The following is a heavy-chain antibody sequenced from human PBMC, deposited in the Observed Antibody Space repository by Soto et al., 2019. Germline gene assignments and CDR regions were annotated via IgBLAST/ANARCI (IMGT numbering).Heavy chain of an antibody. Sequence: QVQLVESGGGVVEPGRSLRLSCAASGFTFSSFAMHWVRQAPGKGLEWVAVISYDGSNKYYADSVKGRFTISRDNSTNTLYLQMNSLRVEDTAGSYCATAPGGTPSCCCGMDAWGQGTTVTVSS. J-gene: IGHJ6*02. CDR1: GFTFSSFA. V-gene: IGHV3-30-3*02. CDR3: ATAPGGTPSCCCGMDA. D-gene: IGHD2-15*01. CDR2: ISYDGSNK.